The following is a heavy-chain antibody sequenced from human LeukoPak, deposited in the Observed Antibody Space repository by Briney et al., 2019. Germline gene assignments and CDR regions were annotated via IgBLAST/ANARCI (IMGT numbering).Heavy chain of an antibody. D-gene: IGHD2-15*01. CDR2: IYSDDST. J-gene: IGHJ6*03. V-gene: IGHV3-66*01. Sequence: GGSLRLSCVASGFIVGTNYMTWVRQAPGKGLEWVSVIYSDDSTYYADSVKGRFTISRDKFKITLYLQMNSLRAEDTAVYYCARVYSPGLAGGYMDVWGKGATVTIPS. CDR3: ARVYSPGLAGGYMDV. CDR1: GFIVGTNY.